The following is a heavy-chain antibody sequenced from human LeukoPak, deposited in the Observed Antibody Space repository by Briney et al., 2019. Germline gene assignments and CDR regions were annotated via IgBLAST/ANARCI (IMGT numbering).Heavy chain of an antibody. CDR1: GYTFTGYY. Sequence: ASVKVSCKASGYTFTGYYMHWVRQAPGQGLEWMGWINPNNGGTNYAQKFQGRVTMTRDTSISTAYMELSRLRSDDTAVYYCARDTSSGWYSDYWGQGTLVTVSS. CDR2: INPNNGGT. D-gene: IGHD6-19*01. CDR3: ARDTSSGWYSDY. V-gene: IGHV1-2*02. J-gene: IGHJ4*02.